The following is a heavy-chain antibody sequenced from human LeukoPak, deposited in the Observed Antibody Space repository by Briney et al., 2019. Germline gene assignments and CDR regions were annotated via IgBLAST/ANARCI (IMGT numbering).Heavy chain of an antibody. Sequence: GGSLRLSCAASGFTFSNYAMTWVRQAPGKGLEWVSAISSSGDTYYAGSVKGRFTISRDNSKNTLYLQMNSLRADDTAVYFCAKDAAGATAYYFDYWGQGTLVTVSS. CDR3: AKDAAGATAYYFDY. D-gene: IGHD1-26*01. J-gene: IGHJ4*02. CDR1: GFTFSNYA. CDR2: ISSSGDT. V-gene: IGHV3-23*01.